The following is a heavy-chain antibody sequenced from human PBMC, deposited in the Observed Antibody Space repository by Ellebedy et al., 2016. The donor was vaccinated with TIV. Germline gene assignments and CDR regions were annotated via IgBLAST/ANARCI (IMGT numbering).Heavy chain of an antibody. CDR3: ARGGAVTGFDY. V-gene: IGHV4-4*02. Sequence: MPSETLSLTCAVSGGSISSSNWWSWVRQPPGKGLEWIGEINHSGSTNYNPSLKSRVTISVDTSKNQFSLKLSSVTAADTAVYYCARGGAVTGFDYWGQGTLVTVSS. D-gene: IGHD4-17*01. CDR2: INHSGST. J-gene: IGHJ4*02. CDR1: GGSISSSNW.